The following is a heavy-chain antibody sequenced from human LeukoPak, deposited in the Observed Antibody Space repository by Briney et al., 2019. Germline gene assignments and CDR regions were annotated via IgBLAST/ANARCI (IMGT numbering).Heavy chain of an antibody. V-gene: IGHV1-2*02. D-gene: IGHD2-15*01. J-gene: IGHJ5*02. CDR2: INPNSGGT. CDR3: ARDRVVAREENWFDP. Sequence: GASVKVSCKASGYTFTGYYMHWVRQAPGQGLEWMGWINPNSGGTNYAQKFQGRVTMTRDTSISTAYMELSRLRSDDTAVYYCARDRVVAREENWFDPWGQGTLVTVSS. CDR1: GYTFTGYY.